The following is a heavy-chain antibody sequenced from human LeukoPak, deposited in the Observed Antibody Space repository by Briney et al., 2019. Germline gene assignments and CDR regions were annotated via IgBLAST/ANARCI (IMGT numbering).Heavy chain of an antibody. CDR1: GFTFSSYE. V-gene: IGHV3-48*03. CDR3: ARDEVYDSSGYYYYSASCNAFDI. CDR2: LSSSGSTI. D-gene: IGHD3-22*01. Sequence: PGGSLRLSCAASGFTFSSYEMNWVRQAPGKGLEWVSYLSSSGSTIYYADSVKGRFTISRDNAKNSLYLQMNSLRAEDTAVYYCARDEVYDSSGYYYYSASCNAFDIWGQGTMVTVSS. J-gene: IGHJ3*02.